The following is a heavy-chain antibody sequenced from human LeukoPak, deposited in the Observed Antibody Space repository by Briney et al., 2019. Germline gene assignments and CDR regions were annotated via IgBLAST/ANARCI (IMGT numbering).Heavy chain of an antibody. V-gene: IGHV4-59*12. CDR2: IYYSGNT. CDR1: GASISSYY. Sequence: SETLSLTCTVSGASISSYYWNWIRQPPGKGLEWIGYIYYSGNTNYNPSLKSRVTMSVDTSKNQFSLKVTSVTAADTAVYYCARLTAYFDLWGRGTLVTVSS. J-gene: IGHJ2*01. CDR3: ARLTAYFDL.